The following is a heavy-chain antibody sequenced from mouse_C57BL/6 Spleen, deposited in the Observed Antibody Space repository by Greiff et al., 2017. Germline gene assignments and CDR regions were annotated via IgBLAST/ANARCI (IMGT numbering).Heavy chain of an antibody. CDR2: INYDGSST. J-gene: IGHJ1*03. Sequence: EVKLMASEGGLVQPGSSMKLSCTASGFTFSDYYMAWVRQVPEKGLEWVANINYDGSSTYYLDSLKSRFIISRDTAKNILYLQMNSLKSKDTATYYCARELNLDWYFDVWGTGTTVTVSS. V-gene: IGHV5-16*01. CDR3: ARELNLDWYFDV. CDR1: GFTFSDYY.